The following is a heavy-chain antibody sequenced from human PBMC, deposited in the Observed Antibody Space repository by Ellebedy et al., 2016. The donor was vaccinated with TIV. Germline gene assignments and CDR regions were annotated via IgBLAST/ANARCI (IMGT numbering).Heavy chain of an antibody. V-gene: IGHV3-7*03. CDR1: GFTFTTYW. D-gene: IGHD5-12*01. CDR3: TRDPNSPADTGYGDY. Sequence: PGGSLRLSCAASGFTFTTYWMSWVRQAPGKGLEWVANMNQVGSEKYYVDSVKGRFTISRDNAQNSLYLHMNNLRAEDTAVYYCTRDPNSPADTGYGDYWGQGVVVTVST. J-gene: IGHJ4*02. CDR2: MNQVGSEK.